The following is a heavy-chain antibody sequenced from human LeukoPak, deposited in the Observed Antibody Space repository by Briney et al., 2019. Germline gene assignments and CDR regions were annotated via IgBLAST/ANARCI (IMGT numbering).Heavy chain of an antibody. Sequence: GSLRLSCAASGFTFSSYAMRWVRQPPGKGLEWIGEINHSGSTNYNPSLKSRVTISVDTSKNQFSLRLSSVTAADTAVYYCARVLEGSSGQHWYFDLWGRGTLVTVSS. J-gene: IGHJ2*01. CDR2: INHSGST. V-gene: IGHV4-34*01. CDR3: ARVLEGSSGQHWYFDL. D-gene: IGHD6-19*01. CDR1: GFTFSSYA.